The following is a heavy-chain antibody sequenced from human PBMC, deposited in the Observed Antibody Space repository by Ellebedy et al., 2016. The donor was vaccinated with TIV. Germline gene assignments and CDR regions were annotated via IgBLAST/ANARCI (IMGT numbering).Heavy chain of an antibody. Sequence: ESLKISCGSPGVPFSPYAISWFRQAQWPGLEWVWGIVGSGSKKYADSVKGRFTISRDDSKRTVDLQMNSLRAEDTAVYFCVKDRTSGDGYWVLDNWGQGTLVSVSS. D-gene: IGHD5-18*01. CDR2: IVGSGSKK. CDR1: GVPFSPYA. V-gene: IGHV3-23*01. CDR3: VKDRTSGDGYWVLDN. J-gene: IGHJ4*02.